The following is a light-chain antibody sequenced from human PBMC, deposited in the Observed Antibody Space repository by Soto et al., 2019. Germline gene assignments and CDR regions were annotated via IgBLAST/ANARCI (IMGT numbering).Light chain of an antibody. CDR2: GLS. J-gene: IGKJ3*01. CDR1: QSSCS. V-gene: IGKV3-20*01. Sequence: EIVLTQSPGTLSLSPGERATLSCRTSQSSCSLAGYQQRPGQALRLLIYGLSSSPTGIPDRVSGSGSGTAFTLTSSSLEPEDSALYSCQHYGPALGFTYGPGNKVDIK. CDR3: QHYGPALGFT.